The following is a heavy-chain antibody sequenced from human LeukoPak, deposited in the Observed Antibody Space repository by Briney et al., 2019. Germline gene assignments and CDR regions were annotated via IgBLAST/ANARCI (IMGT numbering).Heavy chain of an antibody. D-gene: IGHD2-21*01. Sequence: GGSLRLSCAASGFTFSRYRMRWVRQAPGKELEWVANINQDGSEKYYVDSVKGRFTISRDNAKNSLYLQMNSLRAEDTAIYFCAREPLYCGSYFDFWGQGTLVTVSS. CDR2: INQDGSEK. J-gene: IGHJ4*02. CDR3: AREPLYCGSYFDF. V-gene: IGHV3-7*01. CDR1: GFTFSRYR.